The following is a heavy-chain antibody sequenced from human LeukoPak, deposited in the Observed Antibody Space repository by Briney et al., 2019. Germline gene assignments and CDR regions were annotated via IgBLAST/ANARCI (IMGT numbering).Heavy chain of an antibody. J-gene: IGHJ4*02. CDR2: IYHSGST. CDR1: GGSISSSSYY. V-gene: IGHV4-39*07. D-gene: IGHD3-10*01. CDR3: ARDRWMVRGIPAGY. Sequence: SETLSLTCTVSGGSISSSSYYWGWIRQPPGKGLEWIGSIYHSGSTYYNPSLKSRVTISVDTSKNQFSLKLSSVTAADTAVYYCARDRWMVRGIPAGYWGQGTLVTVSS.